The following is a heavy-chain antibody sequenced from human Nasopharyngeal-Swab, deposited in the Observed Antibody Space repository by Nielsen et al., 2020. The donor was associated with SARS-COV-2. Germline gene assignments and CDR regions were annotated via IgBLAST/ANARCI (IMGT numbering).Heavy chain of an antibody. V-gene: IGHV3-33*01. CDR1: GFTFSSHG. CDR3: ARGYLAAWFGEYPAEYFQH. Sequence: GGSLRLSCAASGFTFSSHGMHWVRQAPGKGLEWVAVIWYDGSNKYYADSVKGRFTISRDNAKNSLYLQMNSLRDEDTAVYYCARGYLAAWFGEYPAEYFQHWGQGTLVTVSS. J-gene: IGHJ1*01. D-gene: IGHD3-10*01. CDR2: IWYDGSNK.